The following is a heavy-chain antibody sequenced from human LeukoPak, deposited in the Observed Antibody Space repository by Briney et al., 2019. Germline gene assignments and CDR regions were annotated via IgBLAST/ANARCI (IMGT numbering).Heavy chain of an antibody. CDR3: GLYSYGTGFSDY. J-gene: IGHJ4*02. V-gene: IGHV1-18*01. Sequence: GASVKVSCKASGYTFTSYGISWVRQAPGQGLEWMGWISAYNGNTNYAQKLQGRVTMTTDTSTSTAYMELRSLRSDDTAVYYCGLYSYGTGFSDYWGQGTLVTVSS. CDR1: GYTFTSYG. D-gene: IGHD5-18*01. CDR2: ISAYNGNT.